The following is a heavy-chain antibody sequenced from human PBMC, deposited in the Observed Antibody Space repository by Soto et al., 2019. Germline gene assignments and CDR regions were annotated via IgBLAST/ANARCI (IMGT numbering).Heavy chain of an antibody. V-gene: IGHV3-48*03. D-gene: IGHD3-3*01. CDR3: AVFGVVPLNFDY. J-gene: IGHJ4*02. CDR2: ISSSGSTI. CDR1: GFTFSSYE. Sequence: EVQLVESGGGLVQPGGSLRLSCAASGFTFSSYEMNWVRQAPGKGLEWVSYISSSGSTIYYADSVKGRFTISRDNAKNSLYLQMNSLRAEDTAVYYCAVFGVVPLNFDYWGQGTLVTVSS.